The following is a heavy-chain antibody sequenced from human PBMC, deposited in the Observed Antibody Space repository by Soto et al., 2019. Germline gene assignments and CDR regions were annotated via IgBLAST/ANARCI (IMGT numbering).Heavy chain of an antibody. CDR2: IVVSGGST. D-gene: IGHD1-1*01. J-gene: IGHJ4*02. CDR3: AKISRNEDSNLN. Sequence: EVQLLESGGGLVQPGGSLRLSCAASGFTFSSYAMTWVRQAPGKGLEWVSAIVVSGGSTYYADSVKGRFTISRDNSKNTLNLKMTNLRAEDTAVYYCAKISRNEDSNLNWGQGTLVTVSS. CDR1: GFTFSSYA. V-gene: IGHV3-23*01.